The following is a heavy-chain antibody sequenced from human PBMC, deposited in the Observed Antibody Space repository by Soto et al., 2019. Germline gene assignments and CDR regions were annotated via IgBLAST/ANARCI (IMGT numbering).Heavy chain of an antibody. D-gene: IGHD3-22*01. CDR2: INHSGST. CDR1: GGSFSGYY. Sequence: SETLSLTCAVYGGSFSGYYWSWIRQPPGKGLEWIGEINHSGSTNYNPSLKSRVTISVDTSKNQFSLKLSSVTAADTAVYYCASHYYDSSGGYYYYYGLDVWGQGTTVTVSS. V-gene: IGHV4-34*01. CDR3: ASHYYDSSGGYYYYYGLDV. J-gene: IGHJ6*02.